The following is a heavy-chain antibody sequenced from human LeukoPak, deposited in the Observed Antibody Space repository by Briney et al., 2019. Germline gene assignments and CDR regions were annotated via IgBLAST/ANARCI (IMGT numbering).Heavy chain of an antibody. D-gene: IGHD2-15*01. CDR3: ARHRSGGSQDDAFDI. J-gene: IGHJ3*02. Sequence: GGSLRLSCEASGFTFSTYWMSWVRQAPGKGLEWVANIKPDGSEKYYVHSVKGRFTISRQNAKNSLFLQMNSLRAEDTAVYYCARHRSGGSQDDAFDIWGQGTMVTVSS. CDR1: GFTFSTYW. CDR2: IKPDGSEK. V-gene: IGHV3-7*01.